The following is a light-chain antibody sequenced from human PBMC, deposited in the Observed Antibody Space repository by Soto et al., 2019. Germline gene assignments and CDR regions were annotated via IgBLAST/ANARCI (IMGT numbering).Light chain of an antibody. CDR1: QTITPTF. J-gene: IGKJ4*01. CDR2: GAS. V-gene: IGKV3-20*01. CDR3: QQFGVSPT. Sequence: EIVLTQSPGTLSLSPGERATLSCRASQTITPTFLAWYQQKPGQAPRLLIYGASSRATDIPDRFSGSGSGTDFTLTISKLEPKDFAVYYCQQFGVSPTLGGGTKVDIK.